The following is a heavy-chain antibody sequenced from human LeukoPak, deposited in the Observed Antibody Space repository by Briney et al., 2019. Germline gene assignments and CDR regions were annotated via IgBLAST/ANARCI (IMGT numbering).Heavy chain of an antibody. CDR2: ISSSSSYI. Sequence: GGSLRLSCAASGFTFSSYSMNWVRQAPGKGLEWVSSISSSSSYIYYADSVKGRFTTSRDNAKNSLYLQMNSLRAEDTAVYYCARDRVGYSYGFVDYWGQGTLVTVSS. J-gene: IGHJ4*02. CDR3: ARDRVGYSYGFVDY. CDR1: GFTFSSYS. D-gene: IGHD5-18*01. V-gene: IGHV3-21*01.